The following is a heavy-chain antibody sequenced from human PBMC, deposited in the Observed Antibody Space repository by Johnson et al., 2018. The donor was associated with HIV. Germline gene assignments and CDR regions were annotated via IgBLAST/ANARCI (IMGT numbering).Heavy chain of an antibody. Sequence: VQLVESGGGVVQPGRSLRLSCAASGFTFSSYAMHWVRQAPGKGLEWVAVISYDGSNKYYADSVKGRFTISRDNAKNSLYLQMNTLGAEDTAVYYCARDVSYRYDGDGWADAFDIWGQGTMVTVSA. CDR2: ISYDGSNK. CDR1: GFTFSSYA. CDR3: ARDVSYRYDGDGWADAFDI. V-gene: IGHV3-30-3*01. D-gene: IGHD2-21*01. J-gene: IGHJ3*02.